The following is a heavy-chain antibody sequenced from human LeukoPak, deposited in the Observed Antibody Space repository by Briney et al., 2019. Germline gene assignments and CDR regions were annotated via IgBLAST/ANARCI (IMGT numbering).Heavy chain of an antibody. Sequence: SETLSLTCAVYGGSFSGYYWSWIRQPPGKGLEWIGEINHSGSTNYNPSLKSRVTISVDTSKNQFSLKLSSVTAADTAVYYCARGCCSSINYYYMDVWGKGTTVTISS. D-gene: IGHD2-2*01. CDR1: GGSFSGYY. CDR3: ARGCCSSINYYYMDV. V-gene: IGHV4-34*01. J-gene: IGHJ6*03. CDR2: INHSGST.